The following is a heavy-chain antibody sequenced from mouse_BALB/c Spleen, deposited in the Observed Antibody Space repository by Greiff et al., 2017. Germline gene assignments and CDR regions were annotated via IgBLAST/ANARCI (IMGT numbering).Heavy chain of an antibody. J-gene: IGHJ3*01. CDR1: GFTFSSYA. Sequence: EGKLVESGGGLVKPGGSLKLSCAASGFTFSSYAMSWVRQTPEKRLEWVASISSGGSTYYPDSVKGRFTISRDNARNILYLQMSSLRSEDTAMYYCARGDDGYYPAWFAYWGQGTLVTVSA. V-gene: IGHV5-6-5*01. D-gene: IGHD2-3*01. CDR2: ISSGGST. CDR3: ARGDDGYYPAWFAY.